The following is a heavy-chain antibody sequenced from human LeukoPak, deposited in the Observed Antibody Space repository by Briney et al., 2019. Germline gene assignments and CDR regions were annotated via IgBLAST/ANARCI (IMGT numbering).Heavy chain of an antibody. J-gene: IGHJ4*02. V-gene: IGHV3-48*03. CDR3: ARGRPNERFGSDPPRGFDY. CDR1: GFTFSSYE. Sequence: GGSLRLSCAVSGFTFSSYEMNWVRQAPGKGLEWVSYISSSGRTIYYADSVKGRFTISRDNAKNSLYLLMNSLRAEDTAVYYCARGRPNERFGSDPPRGFDYWGQGILVTVSS. D-gene: IGHD3-10*01. CDR2: ISSSGRTI.